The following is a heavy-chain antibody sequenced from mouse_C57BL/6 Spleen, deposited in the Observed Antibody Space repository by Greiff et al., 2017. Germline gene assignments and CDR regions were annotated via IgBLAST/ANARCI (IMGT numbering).Heavy chain of an antibody. CDR3: ARGVGEGMDY. J-gene: IGHJ4*01. D-gene: IGHD1-1*02. Sequence: VQLQQSGAELVRPGASVKLSCKASGYTFTDYYINWVKQRPGQGLEWIARIYPGSGNTYYNEKFKGKATLTAEKSSSTAYMQLSSLTSEDSAVYFCARGVGEGMDYWGQGTSVTVSS. V-gene: IGHV1-76*01. CDR1: GYTFTDYY. CDR2: IYPGSGNT.